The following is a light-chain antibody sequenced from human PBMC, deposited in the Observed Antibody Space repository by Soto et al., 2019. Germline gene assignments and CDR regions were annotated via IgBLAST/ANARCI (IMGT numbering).Light chain of an antibody. V-gene: IGKV3-20*01. CDR1: ETVNNIF. CDR3: QQYGSSPPYT. J-gene: IGKJ2*01. Sequence: DIVLTQSPGTLSLSPGERATLSCRASETVNNIFLGWYQQKPGQAPRLLIFAASRRATGIPDRFSGSGSGTDFTLTISRLEPEDFGVYYCQQYGSSPPYTFGQGTKLEIK. CDR2: AAS.